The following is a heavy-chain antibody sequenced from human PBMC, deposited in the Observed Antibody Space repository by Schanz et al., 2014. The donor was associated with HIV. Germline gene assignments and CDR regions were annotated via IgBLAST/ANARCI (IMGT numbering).Heavy chain of an antibody. CDR1: AFNFDSYG. CDR3: AQMGAFAAFDI. CDR2: ISYDGRNK. J-gene: IGHJ3*02. V-gene: IGHV3-30*18. D-gene: IGHD3-16*01. Sequence: QVQLVESGGGVVQPGRSLRLSCVASAFNFDSYGMHWVRQAPGKGLEWVAVISYDGRNKLYADSVKGRFTISRDNSRNTLFLQMDSLRVDDTAVYYCAQMGAFAAFDIWGHGTVVTVSS.